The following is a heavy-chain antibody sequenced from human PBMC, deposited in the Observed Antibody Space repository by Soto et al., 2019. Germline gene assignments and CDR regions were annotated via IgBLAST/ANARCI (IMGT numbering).Heavy chain of an antibody. CDR1: GGTFSSYA. Sequence: SVKVSCKASGGTFSSYAISWVRQAPGQGLEWMGGIIPIFGTANYAQKFQGRVTITADESTSTAYMELSSLRSEDTAVYYCARDGSIVGATHFDYWGQGTLVTVSS. D-gene: IGHD1-26*01. V-gene: IGHV1-69*13. J-gene: IGHJ4*02. CDR2: IIPIFGTA. CDR3: ARDGSIVGATHFDY.